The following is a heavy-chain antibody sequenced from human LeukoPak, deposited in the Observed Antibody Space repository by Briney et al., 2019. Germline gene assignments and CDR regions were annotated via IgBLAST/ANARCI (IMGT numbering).Heavy chain of an antibody. D-gene: IGHD6-13*01. CDR3: ARGAVIAAADEYYYGMDV. V-gene: IGHV4-39*01. CDR1: GGSISSSSYY. J-gene: IGHJ6*02. CDR2: IYYSGST. Sequence: SETLSLTCTVSGGSISSSSYYWGWIRQPPGKGLEWIGSIYYSGSTYYNPSLKSRVTISVDTSKNQFSLKLSYVTAADTAVYYSARGAVIAAADEYYYGMDVWGQGTTVTVSS.